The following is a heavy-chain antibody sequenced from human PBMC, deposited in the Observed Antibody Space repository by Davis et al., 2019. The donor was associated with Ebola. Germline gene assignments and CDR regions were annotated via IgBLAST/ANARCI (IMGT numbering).Heavy chain of an antibody. Sequence: GESLKISCAASGFTFSNYGMHWVRQAPGQGLEHVSAISRSGGSIYHATSVEGRFTISRDNSKNTLYLQMGNLRPEDMAVYYCARDLPVAGTTGFDYWGQGTLVTVST. V-gene: IGHV3-64*01. CDR3: ARDLPVAGTTGFDY. CDR1: GFTFSNYG. CDR2: ISRSGGSI. D-gene: IGHD6-19*01. J-gene: IGHJ4*02.